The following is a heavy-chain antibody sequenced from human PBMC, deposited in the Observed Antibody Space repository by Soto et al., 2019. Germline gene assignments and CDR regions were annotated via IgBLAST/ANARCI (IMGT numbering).Heavy chain of an antibody. CDR2: ISGSGGST. V-gene: IGHV3-23*01. D-gene: IGHD3-10*01. Sequence: PGGSLRLSCAASGFTFSSYAMSWVRQAPGKGLERVSAISGSGGSTYYADSVKGRFTISRDNSKNTLYLQMNSLRAEDTAVYYCAKGRPDYYGSGSYYKSHWFDPWGQGTLVTVSS. CDR3: AKGRPDYYGSGSYYKSHWFDP. CDR1: GFTFSSYA. J-gene: IGHJ5*02.